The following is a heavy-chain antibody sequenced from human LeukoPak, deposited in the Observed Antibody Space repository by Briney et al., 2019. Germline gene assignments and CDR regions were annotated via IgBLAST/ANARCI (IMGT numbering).Heavy chain of an antibody. CDR1: GGSISSYY. J-gene: IGHJ5*02. D-gene: IGHD3-22*01. Sequence: PSDTLSLTCTVSGGSISSYYWSWIRQPPGKGLEWSGYIYYSGSTNYNPSLKSRVTISVDTSKNQFSLKLSSVTAADPAVYYCARVKVHSSGYYLNWFDPWGQGTLVTVSS. CDR2: IYYSGST. V-gene: IGHV4-59*07. CDR3: ARVKVHSSGYYLNWFDP.